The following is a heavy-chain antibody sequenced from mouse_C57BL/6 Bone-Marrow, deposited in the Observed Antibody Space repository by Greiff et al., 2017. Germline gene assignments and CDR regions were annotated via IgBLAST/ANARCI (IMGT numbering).Heavy chain of an antibody. D-gene: IGHD1-1*01. CDR1: GFTFSSYT. V-gene: IGHV5-9*01. J-gene: IGHJ3*01. Sequence: EVKLEESGGGLVKPGGSLKLSCAASGFTFSSYTMSWVRQTPEKRLEWVATISGGGGNTYYPDSVKGRITISRDNAKNTLYLQMSSLRSEDTALYYCARLLRAYWGQGTLVTVSA. CDR3: ARLLRAY. CDR2: ISGGGGNT.